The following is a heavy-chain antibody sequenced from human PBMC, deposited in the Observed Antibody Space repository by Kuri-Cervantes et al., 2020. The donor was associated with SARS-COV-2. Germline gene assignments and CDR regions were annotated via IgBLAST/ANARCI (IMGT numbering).Heavy chain of an antibody. J-gene: IGHJ4*02. Sequence: ESLKISCTVSGGSISSGGYYWGWIRQPPGKGLEFIGTIYYDGRTYYNTSLKSRVTISVDTSKNQFSLKLSSVTAADTAVYYCARHDCWGQGTLVTVSS. CDR2: IYYDGRT. V-gene: IGHV4-39*01. CDR1: GGSISSGGYY. CDR3: ARHDC.